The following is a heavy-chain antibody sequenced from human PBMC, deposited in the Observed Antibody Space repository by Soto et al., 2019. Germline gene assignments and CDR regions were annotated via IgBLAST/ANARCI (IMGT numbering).Heavy chain of an antibody. CDR2: TYYRSKWYN. CDR3: VRDVGFDFDY. Sequence: PSQTLSLTCAISGDSVFSNTAAWNWIRQSPSRGLEWLGRTYYRSKWYNDYAVTVKSRIVINPDTSQNQFSLHLNSVTPDDTALYYCVRDVGFDFDYWGQGTQVTVSS. J-gene: IGHJ4*02. CDR1: GDSVFSNTAA. V-gene: IGHV6-1*01. D-gene: IGHD1-26*01.